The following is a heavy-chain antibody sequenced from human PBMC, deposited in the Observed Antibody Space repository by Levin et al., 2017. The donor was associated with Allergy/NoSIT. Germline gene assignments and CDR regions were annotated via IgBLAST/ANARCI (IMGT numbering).Heavy chain of an antibody. CDR1: GGTFSSYA. Sequence: KISCKASGGTFSSYAISWVRQAPGQGLEWMGGIIPIFGTTNYAQKFQGRVTVTADDSTSTAYMELSSLRSEDTAVYYCARDCSSTSCYRGDAFDIWGQGTMVTVSS. D-gene: IGHD2-2*01. CDR2: IIPIFGTT. CDR3: ARDCSSTSCYRGDAFDI. V-gene: IGHV1-69*01. J-gene: IGHJ3*02.